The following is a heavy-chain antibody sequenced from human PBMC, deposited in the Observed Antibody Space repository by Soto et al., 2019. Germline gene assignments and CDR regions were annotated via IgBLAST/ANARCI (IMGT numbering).Heavy chain of an antibody. Sequence: QVQLVQSGAEVKKPGSSVKVSCKASGGTFSSYAISWVRQAPGQGLEWMAGMIPLFGTADYAQKFQGRVTITADESTSTAYMELSSLRSEDTAVYYCASNYGDYRYYYGMDVWGQGTTVTVSS. V-gene: IGHV1-69*12. D-gene: IGHD4-17*01. CDR3: ASNYGDYRYYYGMDV. CDR1: GGTFSSYA. CDR2: MIPLFGTA. J-gene: IGHJ6*02.